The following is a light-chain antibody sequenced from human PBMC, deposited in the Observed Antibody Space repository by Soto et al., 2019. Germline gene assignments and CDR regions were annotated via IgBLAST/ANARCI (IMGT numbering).Light chain of an antibody. J-gene: IGKJ3*01. CDR1: QSISSY. CDR3: QQTYSPQFT. CDR2: AAS. Sequence: EIQMTQSPSSLSSSLGDRATISGLASQSISSYVNWFQQKPGKVPKVLIYAASSWQSGVPSRFSGRGAGTDFTLTIISMQPEDVATYYCQQTYSPQFTFGHGTQVEI. V-gene: IGKV1-39*01.